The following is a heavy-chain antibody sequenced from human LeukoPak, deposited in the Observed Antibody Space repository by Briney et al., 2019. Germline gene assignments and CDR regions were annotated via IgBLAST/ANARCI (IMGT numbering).Heavy chain of an antibody. D-gene: IGHD3-3*01. J-gene: IGHJ4*02. Sequence: ASVKVSCKASGYTFTSYGISWLRQAPGQGLEWMGWISAYNGNTNYAQKLQGRVTMTTDTSTSTAYMELRSLRSDDTAVYYCAREDRGFWSGYCAYWGQGTLVTVSS. CDR3: AREDRGFWSGYCAY. V-gene: IGHV1-18*01. CDR1: GYTFTSYG. CDR2: ISAYNGNT.